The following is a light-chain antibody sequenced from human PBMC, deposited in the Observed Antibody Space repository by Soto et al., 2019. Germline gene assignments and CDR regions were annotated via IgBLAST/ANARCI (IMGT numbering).Light chain of an antibody. J-gene: IGKJ3*01. CDR1: QSVSSSY. CDR3: QQYGSSPET. Sequence: EIVLTQSPCTLSLSPGERATLSCRAIQSVSSSYLAWYQQKPGQAPRLLIYGASSRATGIPDRFSGSGSGTDFTLTISRLEPEDFAVYYCQQYGSSPETFGPGTKVDIK. CDR2: GAS. V-gene: IGKV3-20*01.